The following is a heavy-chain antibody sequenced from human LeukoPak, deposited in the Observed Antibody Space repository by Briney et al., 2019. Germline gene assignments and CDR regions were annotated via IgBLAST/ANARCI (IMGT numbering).Heavy chain of an antibody. CDR2: IIPIFGTA. CDR1: GGTFSSYA. CDR3: ARDTPYYYDSSGSEYFDL. V-gene: IGHV1-69*05. D-gene: IGHD3-22*01. Sequence: SVKVSCKASGGTFSSYAISWVRQAPGQGLEWMGRIIPIFGTANYAQKFQGRVTITTDESTSTAYMELSSLRSENTAVYYCARDTPYYYDSSGSEYFDLWGRGTLVTVSS. J-gene: IGHJ2*01.